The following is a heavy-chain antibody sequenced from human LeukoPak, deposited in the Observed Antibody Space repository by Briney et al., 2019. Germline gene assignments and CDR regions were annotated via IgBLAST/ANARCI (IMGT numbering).Heavy chain of an antibody. CDR1: GFTFSNYW. Sequence: PGGSLRLSCAASGFTFSNYWMGWVRQAPGRGLEWVVNINEDGSEKYYVDSVKGRFTISRDNGKNSLYLQINSLRAEDTAVFYCARGGYYSAWAEDYWGQGTLVTVSS. V-gene: IGHV3-7*01. D-gene: IGHD3-22*01. J-gene: IGHJ4*02. CDR2: INEDGSEK. CDR3: ARGGYYSAWAEDY.